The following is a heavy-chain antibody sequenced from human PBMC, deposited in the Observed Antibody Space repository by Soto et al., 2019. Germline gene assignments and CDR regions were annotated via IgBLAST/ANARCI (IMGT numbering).Heavy chain of an antibody. CDR3: ARHDWDTAIDY. V-gene: IGHV4-39*01. Sequence: SETLSLTCTVSGGSISSSSYYWGWIRQPPGKGLEWIGSIYYSGSTYYNPSLKSRVTISIDTSENQFSLKLSSVTAADTAVYYCARHDWDTAIDYWGQGTLVTSPQ. CDR1: GGSISSSSYY. CDR2: IYYSGST. D-gene: IGHD5-18*01. J-gene: IGHJ4*02.